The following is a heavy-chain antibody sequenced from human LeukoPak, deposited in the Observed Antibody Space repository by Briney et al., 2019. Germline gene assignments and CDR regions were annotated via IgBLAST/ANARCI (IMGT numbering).Heavy chain of an antibody. J-gene: IGHJ4*02. V-gene: IGHV4-38-2*02. CDR1: GYSISSGYY. D-gene: IGHD3-22*01. Sequence: SETLSLTCTVSGYSISSGYYWGWIRQPPGKGLEWIGSIYYSGSTYYNPSLKSRVTISVDTSKNQFSLKLSSVTAADTAVYYCGASYDSSGYVGYWGQGTPVTVSS. CDR3: GASYDSSGYVGY. CDR2: IYYSGST.